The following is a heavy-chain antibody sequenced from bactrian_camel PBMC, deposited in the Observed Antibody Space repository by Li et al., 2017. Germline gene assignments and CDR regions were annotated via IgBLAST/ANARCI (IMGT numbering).Heavy chain of an antibody. V-gene: IGHV3S40*01. CDR1: GYTYGTYL. CDR2: IYTGDGST. J-gene: IGHJ4*01. CDR3: MMDPGTRWGPFSDPSMSSRLTGALGIF. Sequence: VQLVESGGGSVQAGGSLRLSCAASGYTYGTYLMGWFRQAPGKERDGVAAIYTGDGSTNYADSVKGRFTAAKDNAKNTMYLQMDSLKIDDSAMYYCMMDPGTRWGPFSDPSMSSRLTGALGIFWGQGTQVTVS. D-gene: IGHD8*01.